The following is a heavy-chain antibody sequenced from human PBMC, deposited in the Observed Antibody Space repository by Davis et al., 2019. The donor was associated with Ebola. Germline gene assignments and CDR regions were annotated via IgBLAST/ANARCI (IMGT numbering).Heavy chain of an antibody. CDR2: ISWNSGSI. CDR3: ARAATVKPFDY. V-gene: IGHV3-9*01. D-gene: IGHD4-17*01. CDR1: GFTFDDYA. Sequence: SLKISCAASGFTFDDYAMHWVRQAPGKGLEWVSGISWNSGSIGYADSVKGRFTISRDNAKNSLYLQMNSLRAEDTALYYCARAATVKPFDYWGQGTLVTVSS. J-gene: IGHJ4*02.